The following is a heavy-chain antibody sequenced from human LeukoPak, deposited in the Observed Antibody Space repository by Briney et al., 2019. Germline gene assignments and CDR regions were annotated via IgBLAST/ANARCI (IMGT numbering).Heavy chain of an antibody. CDR3: ARIITKIREQPNWFDP. V-gene: IGHV4-61*02. CDR2: IYTSGST. D-gene: IGHD3-10*01. Sequence: PSETLSLTCTVSGGSISSGSYYWSWIRQPAGKGLEWIGRIYTSGSTNYNPSLKSRVTISVDTSKNQFSLKLSSVTAADTAVYYCARIITKIREQPNWFDPWGQGTLVTVSS. CDR1: GGSISSGSYY. J-gene: IGHJ5*02.